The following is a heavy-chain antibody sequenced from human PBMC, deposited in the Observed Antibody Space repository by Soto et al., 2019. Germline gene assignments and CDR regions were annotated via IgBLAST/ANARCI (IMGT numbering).Heavy chain of an antibody. J-gene: IGHJ6*02. D-gene: IGHD3-10*01. CDR3: ARGYYYGSGSQNGYYYYGMDV. CDR1: GYTFTSYA. Sequence: ASVKVSCKASGYTFTSYAMHWVRQAPGQRLEWMGWINAGNGNTKYSQKFQGRVTITRDTSASTAYMELSSLRSEDTAVYYCARGYYYGSGSQNGYYYYGMDVWGQGTTVTVSS. V-gene: IGHV1-3*01. CDR2: INAGNGNT.